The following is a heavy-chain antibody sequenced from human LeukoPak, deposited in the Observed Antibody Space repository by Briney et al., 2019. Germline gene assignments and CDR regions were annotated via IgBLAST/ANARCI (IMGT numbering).Heavy chain of an antibody. D-gene: IGHD1-14*01. CDR2: IYYSGST. V-gene: IGHV4-39*01. CDR1: GVSISSSSYY. CDR3: ARRTTGIDY. J-gene: IGHJ4*02. Sequence: PSETVSLTCTVSGVSISSSSYYWGWIRRPPGKGLEWIGSIYYSGSTYYNPSLKSRVTISVDTSKNQFSLKLSSVTAADTAVSYCARRTTGIDYGGQETLVTVSS.